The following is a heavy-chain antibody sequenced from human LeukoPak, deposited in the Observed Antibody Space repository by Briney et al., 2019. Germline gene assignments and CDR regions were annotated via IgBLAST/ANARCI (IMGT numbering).Heavy chain of an antibody. CDR2: IYPGDSDT. CDR3: AVYLIDDFWRGYRDDFDI. J-gene: IGHJ3*02. V-gene: IGHV5-51*04. Sequence: GESLKISCKGSGYSFASYSIGWVRHMPGKGLEWVGIIYPGDSDTRYSPSFQGQVTISTDKPISTDYQHWRSLKATDTATYDSAVYLIDDFWRGYRDDFDIWGQGTMVTVSS. D-gene: IGHD3-3*01. CDR1: GYSFASYS.